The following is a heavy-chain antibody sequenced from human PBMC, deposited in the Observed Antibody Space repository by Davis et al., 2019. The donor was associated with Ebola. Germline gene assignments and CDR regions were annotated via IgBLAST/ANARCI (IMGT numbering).Heavy chain of an antibody. CDR1: GFTFSSYA. D-gene: IGHD5-18*01. V-gene: IGHV3-23*01. J-gene: IGHJ6*02. CDR2: ISGSGGST. CDR3: ATGGTAMVRFYYYYGMDV. Sequence: GESLKISCAASGFTFSSYAMSWVRQAPGKGLEWVSAISGSGGSTYYADSVKGRFTISRDNSKNTLYLQMNSLRAEDTAVYYCATGGTAMVRFYYYYGMDVWGQGTTVTVSS.